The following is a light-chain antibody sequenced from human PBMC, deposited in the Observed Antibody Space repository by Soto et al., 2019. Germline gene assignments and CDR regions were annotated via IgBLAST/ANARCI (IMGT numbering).Light chain of an antibody. CDR2: DVY. J-gene: IGLJ1*01. CDR1: SSDMGGYGY. Sequence: QSALTQPRSVSGSPGQSVTISCTGTSSDMGGYGYVSWYQQNPGKAPKLMIYDVYNRPSGAPDRFTASKSGNTASLTISVLLAEDERDYYCCSYAGRHAIFVFGTGTQLTAL. V-gene: IGLV2-11*01. CDR3: CSYAGRHAIFV.